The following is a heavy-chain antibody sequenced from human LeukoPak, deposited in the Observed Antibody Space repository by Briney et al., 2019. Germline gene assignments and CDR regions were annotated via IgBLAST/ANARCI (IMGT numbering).Heavy chain of an antibody. CDR1: GGSISSYY. J-gene: IGHJ6*02. V-gene: IGHV4-59*01. CDR2: IYYSGST. D-gene: IGHD5-12*01. CDR3: ASSGYSGYDMGYYYGMDV. Sequence: SETLSLTCTVSGGSISSYYWSWIRQPPGKGLEWIGYIYYSGSTNYNPSLKSRVTISVDTSKNHFSLKLSSVTAADTAVYYCASSGYSGYDMGYYYGMDVWGQGTTVTVSS.